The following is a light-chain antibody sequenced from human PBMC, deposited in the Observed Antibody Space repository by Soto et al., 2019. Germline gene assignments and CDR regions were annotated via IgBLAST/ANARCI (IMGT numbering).Light chain of an antibody. J-gene: IGLJ2*01. CDR1: SSDVGCYNY. Sequence: QSALTQPTSASGSPGQSVTISCTGTSSDVGCYNYVSWYQQHPGKAPKLMIYEVSKRPSGVPDRFSGSKSGNTASLTVSGLQAEDEADYYCSSYAGSDNVVFGGGTKLTVL. CDR3: SSYAGSDNVV. V-gene: IGLV2-8*01. CDR2: EVS.